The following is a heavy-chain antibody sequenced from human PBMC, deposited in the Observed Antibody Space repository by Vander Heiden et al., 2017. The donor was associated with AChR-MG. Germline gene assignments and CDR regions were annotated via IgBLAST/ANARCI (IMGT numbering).Heavy chain of an antibody. CDR1: GFTFSNDW. D-gene: IGHD3-10*01. V-gene: IGHV3-7*01. CDR3: ARDRRFGFFDI. J-gene: IGHJ3*02. CDR2: INQDESQK. Sequence: EVHLVESGGGLVQPGESLILSCAASGFTFSNDWMTWVRQAPGKGLEWVASINQDESQKKYADSVNDRFTISRDNAKKSLYLQMSSLRAEDTAVYYCARDRRFGFFDIWGQGTMVTVSS.